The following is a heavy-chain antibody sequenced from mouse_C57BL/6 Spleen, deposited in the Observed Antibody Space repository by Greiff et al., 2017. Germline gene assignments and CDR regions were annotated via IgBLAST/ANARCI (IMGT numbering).Heavy chain of an antibody. V-gene: IGHV5-9*01. CDR2: ISGGGGNT. CDR3: ARRDYYGSSFDY. J-gene: IGHJ3*01. CDR1: GFTFSSYT. D-gene: IGHD1-1*01. Sequence: EVKLVEPGGGLVMPGGSLKLSCAASGFTFSSYTMSWVRQTPEKRLEWVATISGGGGNTYYPDSVKGRFTISRDNSKNTLYLQMSSLRSEDTALYYCARRDYYGSSFDYWGQGTLVTVSA.